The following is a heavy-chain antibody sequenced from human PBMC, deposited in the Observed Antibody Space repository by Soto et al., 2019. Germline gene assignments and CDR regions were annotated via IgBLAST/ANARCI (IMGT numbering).Heavy chain of an antibody. CDR2: INPNSGGT. D-gene: IGHD6-6*01. J-gene: IGHJ5*02. Sequence: QVQLVQSGAEVKKSGASVRVSCKASGYTFTAYYMNWVRQAPGQGLEWMGWINPNSGGTNNGQKFQGRVTMTRDTSISPAYMELSRLTSDDTAVYYCARGSDSCSLWWFDPWGQGTLVTVSS. V-gene: IGHV1-2*02. CDR1: GYTFTAYY. CDR3: ARGSDSCSLWWFDP.